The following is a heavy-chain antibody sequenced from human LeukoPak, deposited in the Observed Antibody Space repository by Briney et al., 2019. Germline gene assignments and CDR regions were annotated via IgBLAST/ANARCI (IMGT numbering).Heavy chain of an antibody. CDR1: GFTFGDYA. V-gene: IGHV3-49*04. CDR2: IRSKAYGGTT. Sequence: PGRSLRLSCTASGFTFGDYAMSWVRQAPGKGLEWVGFIRSKAYGGTTEYAASVKARFTISRDDSKSIAYLQMNSLKTEDTAVYYCTRDPIWFGELLKDYYYYYGMDVWGQGTTVTVSS. CDR3: TRDPIWFGELLKDYYYYYGMDV. D-gene: IGHD3-10*01. J-gene: IGHJ6*02.